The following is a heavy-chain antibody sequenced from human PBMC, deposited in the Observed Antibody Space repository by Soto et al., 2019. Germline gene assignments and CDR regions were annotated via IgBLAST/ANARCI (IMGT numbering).Heavy chain of an antibody. CDR3: ARRFSGTGRYFDY. D-gene: IGHD1-1*01. CDR1: GASFSGYY. J-gene: IGHJ4*02. Sequence: QVQLQQWGAGLLKPSETLSLSCAVYGASFSGYYWNWIRQSPGKGLEWIGEINQSGSTNYSPSLKTRVTVSVDTSKKQSSLRLRSVTAADTAVYYCARRFSGTGRYFDYWGQGTLVTVSS. V-gene: IGHV4-34*02. CDR2: INQSGST.